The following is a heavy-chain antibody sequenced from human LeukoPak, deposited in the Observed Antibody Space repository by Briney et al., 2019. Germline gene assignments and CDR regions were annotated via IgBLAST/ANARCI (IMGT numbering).Heavy chain of an antibody. J-gene: IGHJ3*02. CDR1: GGSISSYY. Sequence: SETLSLTCTVSGGSISSYYWSWIRQPPGKGLEWIGYIYYSGSTNYNPSLKSRVTISVDTSKNQFSLKLSSVTAADTAVYYCAREVLSSGWYLGDAFDIWGQGTMATVSS. D-gene: IGHD6-19*01. V-gene: IGHV4-59*01. CDR3: AREVLSSGWYLGDAFDI. CDR2: IYYSGST.